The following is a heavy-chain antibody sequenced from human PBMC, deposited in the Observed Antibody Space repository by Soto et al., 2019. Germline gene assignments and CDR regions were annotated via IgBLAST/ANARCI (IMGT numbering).Heavy chain of an antibody. CDR1: GGTFSSYA. D-gene: IGHD6-19*01. J-gene: IGHJ6*02. CDR3: ARDLVAVAGTGYYYGMDV. Sequence: QVQLVQSGAEVKKPGSSVKVSCKASGGTFSSYAISWVRQAPGQGLEWMGGIIPIFGTANYAQKFQGRVTITADESMSTAYMELSSLRSEDTAVYYCARDLVAVAGTGYYYGMDVWGQGTTVTVSS. CDR2: IIPIFGTA. V-gene: IGHV1-69*01.